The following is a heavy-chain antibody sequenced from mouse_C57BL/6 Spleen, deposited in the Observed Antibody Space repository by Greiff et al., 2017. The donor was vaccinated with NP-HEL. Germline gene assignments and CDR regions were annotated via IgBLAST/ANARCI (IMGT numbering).Heavy chain of an antibody. Sequence: VQLKESGGDLVKPGGSLKLSCAASGFTFSSYGMSWVRQTPDKRLEWFAPISSGGSYTYYPDSVKGRFTISRDNAKNTLYLQMSSLKSEDTAMYYCARQPTVVALDYWGQGTTLTVSS. CDR3: ARQPTVVALDY. CDR2: ISSGGSYT. D-gene: IGHD1-1*01. CDR1: GFTFSSYG. J-gene: IGHJ2*01. V-gene: IGHV5-6*01.